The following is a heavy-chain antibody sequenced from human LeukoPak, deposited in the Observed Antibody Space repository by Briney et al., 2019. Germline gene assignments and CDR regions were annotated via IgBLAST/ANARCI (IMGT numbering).Heavy chain of an antibody. D-gene: IGHD3-22*01. CDR2: IYYSWST. CDR3: AREWYYYDSSGPDNWYFDL. J-gene: IGHJ2*01. V-gene: IGHV4-59*01. Sequence: PSETLSLTCTVSGGSISSYYWSWIRRPPGKGLEGVGYIYYSWSTNYNPSLKSRVTISVDTSKNQCSLKLSSVTAADTAVYYCAREWYYYDSSGPDNWYFDLWGRGTLVTVSS. CDR1: GGSISSYY.